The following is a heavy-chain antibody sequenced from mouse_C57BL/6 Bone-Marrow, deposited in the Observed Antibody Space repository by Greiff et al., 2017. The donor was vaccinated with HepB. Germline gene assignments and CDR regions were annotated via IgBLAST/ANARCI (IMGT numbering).Heavy chain of an antibody. CDR1: GFTFSNYW. Sequence: EVQVVESGGGLVQPGGSMKLSCVASGFTFSNYWMNWVRQSPEKGLEWVAQIRLKSDNYATHYAESVKGRFTISRDDSKSSVYLQMNNLRAEDTGIYYCTIGSSNAMDYWGQGTSVTVSS. V-gene: IGHV6-3*01. CDR3: TIGSSNAMDY. CDR2: IRLKSDNYAT. D-gene: IGHD1-1*01. J-gene: IGHJ4*01.